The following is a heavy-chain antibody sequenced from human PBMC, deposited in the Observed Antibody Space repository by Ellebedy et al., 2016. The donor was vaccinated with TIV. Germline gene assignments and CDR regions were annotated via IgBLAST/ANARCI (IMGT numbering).Heavy chain of an antibody. J-gene: IGHJ4*02. CDR3: AKAGQDCSFCYMEYDY. D-gene: IGHD2-2*02. Sequence: GGSLRLXXAASGFTFSSYALTWVRQAPGKGLEWISLINANSATIYYSYSVKGRFTISRDNSNNMVSLQMNSLRVEDTAVYYCAKAGQDCSFCYMEYDYWGQGTLVTVSS. CDR2: INANSATI. CDR1: GFTFSSYA. V-gene: IGHV3-23*01.